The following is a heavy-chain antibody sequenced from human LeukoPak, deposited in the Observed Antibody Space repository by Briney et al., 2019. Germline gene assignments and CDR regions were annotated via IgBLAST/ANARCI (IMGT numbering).Heavy chain of an antibody. J-gene: IGHJ6*03. CDR3: ARARLRSSDHTVYYYYYMDV. Sequence: ASVKVSCKASGGTFSSYAISWVRQAPGQGLEWMEGIIPIFGTANYAQKFQGRVTITADESTSTAYMELSSLRSEDTAVYYCARARLRSSDHTVYYYYYMDVWGKGTTVTVSS. D-gene: IGHD3-16*01. CDR2: IIPIFGTA. V-gene: IGHV1-69*01. CDR1: GGTFSSYA.